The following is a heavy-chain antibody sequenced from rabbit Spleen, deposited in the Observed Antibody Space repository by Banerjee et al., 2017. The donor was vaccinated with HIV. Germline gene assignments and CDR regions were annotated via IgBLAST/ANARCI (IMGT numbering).Heavy chain of an antibody. D-gene: IGHD1-1*01. J-gene: IGHJ6*01. CDR3: ARDTSSSFSSYGMDL. CDR1: GFSFSSKAV. V-gene: IGHV1S45*01. CDR2: IDTGSSGFT. Sequence: QEQLVEYGGDLVQPEGSLTLTCKASGFSFSSKAVMCWVRQAPGKGLEWIACIDTGSSGFTYFASWAKGRFTISKTSSTTVTLQMTSLTAADTATYFCARDTSSSFSSYGMDLWGQGTLVTVS.